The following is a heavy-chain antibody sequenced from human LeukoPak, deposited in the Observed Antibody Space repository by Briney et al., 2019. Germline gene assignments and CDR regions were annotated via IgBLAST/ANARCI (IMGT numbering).Heavy chain of an antibody. Sequence: HPGGSLRLSCAASGFTFSSYAMSWVRQAPGKGLEWVSAISGSGGSTYYADSVKGRFTISRDNSKNTLYLQMNSLRAEDTAVYYCAKKRSILELLYYFDYWGQGTLVTVSS. J-gene: IGHJ4*02. CDR3: AKKRSILELLYYFDY. V-gene: IGHV3-23*01. CDR2: ISGSGGST. CDR1: GFTFSSYA. D-gene: IGHD1-7*01.